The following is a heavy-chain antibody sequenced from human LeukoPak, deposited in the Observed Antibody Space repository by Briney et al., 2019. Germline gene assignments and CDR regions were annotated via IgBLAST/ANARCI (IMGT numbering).Heavy chain of an antibody. D-gene: IGHD3-10*01. CDR3: ATMVRGVTVFDY. Sequence: ASVKVSCKASGYTFTSYGISWVRQAPGQGLEWMGWISAYNGNTNYAQKLQGRATMTTDTSTSTAYMELRSLRSDDTAVYYCATMVRGVTVFDYWGQGTLVTVSS. J-gene: IGHJ4*02. V-gene: IGHV1-18*01. CDR2: ISAYNGNT. CDR1: GYTFTSYG.